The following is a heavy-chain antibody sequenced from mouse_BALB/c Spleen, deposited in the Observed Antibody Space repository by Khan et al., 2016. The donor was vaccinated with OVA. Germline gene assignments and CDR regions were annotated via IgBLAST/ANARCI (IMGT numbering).Heavy chain of an antibody. J-gene: IGHJ1*01. CDR3: ARDYRPRYFDV. Sequence: EVQLVESGPGLVKPSQSLSLTCSVTGYSITSGHYWNWIRQLPGNKLEWMGYISYDGSNNYNPSLKNRISITRDTSKNQFFLKLNSVTTEDTAAYYCARDYRPRYFDVWGAGTSVTVSS. V-gene: IGHV3-6*02. CDR1: GYSITSGHY. CDR2: ISYDGSN.